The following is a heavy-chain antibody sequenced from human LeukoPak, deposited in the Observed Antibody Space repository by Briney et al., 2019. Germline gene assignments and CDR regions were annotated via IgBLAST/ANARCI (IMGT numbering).Heavy chain of an antibody. D-gene: IGHD3-10*01. CDR3: ARRVQPNAGPFDS. CDR1: GFTFSGCA. J-gene: IGHJ4*02. Sequence: GRSLTLSCAASGFTFSGCALSWVRQAPGKGLEWVAGISGDGAKTYYADSVKARFTISRDNSKNTLFLQMDRLRAEDTAVYYCARRVQPNAGPFDSWGQGTLASVS. CDR2: ISGDGAKT. V-gene: IGHV3-23*01.